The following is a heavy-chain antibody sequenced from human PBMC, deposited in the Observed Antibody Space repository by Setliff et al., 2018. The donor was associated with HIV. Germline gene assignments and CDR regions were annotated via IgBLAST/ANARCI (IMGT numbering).Heavy chain of an antibody. CDR1: GFTFDDYA. Sequence: SLRLSCAASGFTFDDYAMHWVRQAPGKGLEWVSLISWDGDSTYYADSIKGRFTISRDNSKNSLYLQMNSLRAEDTAVYYCATSPGGPVCSGGSCPGYFDYWGQGTLVTVSS. CDR3: ATSPGGPVCSGGSCPGYFDY. D-gene: IGHD2-15*01. CDR2: ISWDGDST. V-gene: IGHV3-43D*03. J-gene: IGHJ4*02.